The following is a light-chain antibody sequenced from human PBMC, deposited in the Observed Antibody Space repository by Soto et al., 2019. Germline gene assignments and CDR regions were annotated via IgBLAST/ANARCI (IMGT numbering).Light chain of an antibody. CDR3: SSYTSSSTHYV. V-gene: IGLV2-14*01. CDR2: EVS. Sequence: QSVLTQPASVSGSPGQSITISCTGTSSDFGGYNYVSWYQQYPGKAPKLMIYEVSNRPSGVSNRFSGSKSGNTASLTISGLXAEDEADYYCSSYTSSSTHYVFGTGTKVTVL. CDR1: SSDFGGYNY. J-gene: IGLJ1*01.